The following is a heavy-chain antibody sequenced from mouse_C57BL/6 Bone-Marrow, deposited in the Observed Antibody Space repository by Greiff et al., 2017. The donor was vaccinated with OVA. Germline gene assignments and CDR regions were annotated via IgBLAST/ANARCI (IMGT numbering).Heavy chain of an antibody. CDR1: GYTFTSYW. J-gene: IGHJ1*03. V-gene: IGHV1-61*01. CDR2: IYPSDSET. CDR3: ARSYYGSSLWYFDV. D-gene: IGHD1-1*01. Sequence: VQLQQPGAELVRPGSSVKLSCKASGYTFTSYWMDWVKQRPGQGLEWIGNIYPSDSETHYNQKFKDKATLTVDKSSSTAYMQLSSLTSEDSAVYYCARSYYGSSLWYFDVWGTGTTVTVSS.